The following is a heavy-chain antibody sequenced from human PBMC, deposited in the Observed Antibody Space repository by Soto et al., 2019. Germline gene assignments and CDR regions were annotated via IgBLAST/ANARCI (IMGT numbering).Heavy chain of an antibody. Sequence: ASVXGSLKSSVFTSSCISLFLQAPGQRLEWMGCISTHNGNTIYAQKFQGRVIMTMDTSTTAVYMELRSLRPDDTDVYLRAREGILGIFHAYDLWGQGTMV. D-gene: IGHD3-3*01. V-gene: IGHV1-18*04. CDR3: AREGILGIFHAYDL. CDR2: ISTHNGNT. CDR1: VFTSSC. J-gene: IGHJ3*01.